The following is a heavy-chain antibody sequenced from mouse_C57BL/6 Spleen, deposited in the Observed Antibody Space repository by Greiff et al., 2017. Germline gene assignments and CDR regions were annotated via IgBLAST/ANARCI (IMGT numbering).Heavy chain of an antibody. CDR3: ARQGYGNYEDY. V-gene: IGHV5-6*01. CDR1: GFTFSSYG. Sequence: EVKVVESGGDLVKPGGSLKLSCAASGFTFSSYGMSWVRQTPDKRLEWVATISSGGSYTYYPDSVKGRFTISRDNAKNTLYLQMSSLKSEDTAMYYCARQGYGNYEDYWGQGTTLTVSS. J-gene: IGHJ2*01. D-gene: IGHD2-10*02. CDR2: ISSGGSYT.